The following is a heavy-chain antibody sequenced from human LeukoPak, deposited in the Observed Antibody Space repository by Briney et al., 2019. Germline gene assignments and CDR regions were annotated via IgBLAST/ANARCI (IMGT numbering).Heavy chain of an antibody. CDR3: AKDHTIVRGVISHFDY. CDR2: IRGSDSST. D-gene: IGHD3-10*01. J-gene: IGHJ4*02. CDR1: GFTFSDYA. V-gene: IGHV3-23*01. Sequence: PGGSLRLSCAASGFTFSDYAMSWVRQAPGKGLEWVSVIRGSDSSTNYADSVKGRFTISRDNSKNTLYLQLNSLSVEDTAVYYCAKDHTIVRGVISHFDYWGQGALVTVSS.